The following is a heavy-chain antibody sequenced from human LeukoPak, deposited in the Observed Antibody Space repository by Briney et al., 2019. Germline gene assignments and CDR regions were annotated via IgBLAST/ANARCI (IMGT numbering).Heavy chain of an antibody. V-gene: IGHV1-69*06. J-gene: IGHJ4*02. Sequence: SVKVSCKASGGTFSSYAISWVRQAPGQGLEWMGGIIPIFGTANYAQKFQGRVTITADKSTSTAYMEPSSLRSEDTAVYYCATGRHGYSYGNDYWGQGTLVTVSS. D-gene: IGHD5-18*01. CDR2: IIPIFGTA. CDR1: GGTFSSYA. CDR3: ATGRHGYSYGNDY.